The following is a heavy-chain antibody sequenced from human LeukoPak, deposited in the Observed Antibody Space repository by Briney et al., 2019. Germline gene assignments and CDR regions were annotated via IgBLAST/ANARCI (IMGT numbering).Heavy chain of an antibody. CDR1: GYTFTGYY. CDR3: ARDRWIQLWLDRAFDI. J-gene: IGHJ3*02. Sequence: VASVKVSCKASGYTFTGYYMHWVRQAPGQGLEWMGWINPNHGDTNYAQKFQDRVSMTRDTSISTAYMELRSLRSDDTAVYYCARDRWIQLWLDRAFDIWGQGTMVTVSS. V-gene: IGHV1-2*02. D-gene: IGHD5-18*01. CDR2: INPNHGDT.